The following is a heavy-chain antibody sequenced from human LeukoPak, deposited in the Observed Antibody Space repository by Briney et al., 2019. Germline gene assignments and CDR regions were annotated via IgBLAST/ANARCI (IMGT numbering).Heavy chain of an antibody. Sequence: GGSLRLSWAASGFTFSSYAMSWVRQAPRKGLEWVSAVSGSGSSTYYAHSVQGRFNISRDNFKDTLYLQINPLRANNTAVYFCAKDPADYQVPYSRYFDLWGRGTLVTVSS. J-gene: IGHJ2*01. D-gene: IGHD2-2*01. V-gene: IGHV3-23*01. CDR2: VSGSGSST. CDR3: AKDPADYQVPYSRYFDL. CDR1: GFTFSSYA.